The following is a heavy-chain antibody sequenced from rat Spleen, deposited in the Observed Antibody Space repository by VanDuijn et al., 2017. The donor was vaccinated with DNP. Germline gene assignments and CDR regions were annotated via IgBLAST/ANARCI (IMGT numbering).Heavy chain of an antibody. V-gene: IGHV3-1*01. CDR1: GYSVTRNY. J-gene: IGHJ4*01. Sequence: EVQLQESGPGLVKPSQSLSLTCSVTGYSVTRNYWGWIRKFPGNKMEWIGHISYSGTTSYNPSLKSRISITRDTSKNQFFLQLNSVTLEDTATYYCARWPGYNPPYAMDAWGQGTSVTVSS. CDR3: ARWPGYNPPYAMDA. CDR2: ISYSGTT. D-gene: IGHD1-4*01.